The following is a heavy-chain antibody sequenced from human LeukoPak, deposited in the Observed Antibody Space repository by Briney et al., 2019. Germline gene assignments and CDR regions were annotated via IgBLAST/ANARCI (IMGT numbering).Heavy chain of an antibody. D-gene: IGHD3-22*01. J-gene: IGHJ4*02. Sequence: PGGSLRLSCAASGFTFSSYDMHWVRQATGIGLEWVSAIGTAGDTYYPGSVKGRFTISRENAKNSLYLQMNSLRAGDTAVYYCARFVHYYDSSGYDYWGQGTLVTVSS. V-gene: IGHV3-13*01. CDR1: GFTFSSYD. CDR2: IGTAGDT. CDR3: ARFVHYYDSSGYDY.